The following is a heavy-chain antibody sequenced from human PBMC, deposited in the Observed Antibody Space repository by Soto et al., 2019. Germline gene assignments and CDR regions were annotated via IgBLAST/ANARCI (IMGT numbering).Heavy chain of an antibody. CDR2: IIPILGIA. Sequence: QVQLVQSGAEVKKPGSSVKVSCKASGGTFSSYTISWVRQAPGQGLEWMGRIIPILGIANYAQKFQGRVTITADKSTSTAYMELSSLRSEDTGVYYCARGAGIAVAGTPFDIWGQGTMVTVSS. CDR3: ARGAGIAVAGTPFDI. CDR1: GGTFSSYT. D-gene: IGHD6-19*01. V-gene: IGHV1-69*02. J-gene: IGHJ3*02.